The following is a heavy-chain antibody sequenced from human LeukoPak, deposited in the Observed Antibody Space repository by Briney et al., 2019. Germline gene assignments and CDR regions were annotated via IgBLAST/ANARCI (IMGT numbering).Heavy chain of an antibody. V-gene: IGHV4-30-2*01. CDR1: GGSISSGGYY. J-gene: IGHJ4*02. CDR3: ASGDTIFGVNY. D-gene: IGHD3-3*01. CDR2: IYHSGST. Sequence: SETLSLTCTVSGGSISSGGYYWSWIRQPPGKGLEWIGYIYHSGSTYYNPSLKSRVTISVDRSKNQFSLKLSSVTAADTAVYYCASGDTIFGVNYWGQGTLVTVSS.